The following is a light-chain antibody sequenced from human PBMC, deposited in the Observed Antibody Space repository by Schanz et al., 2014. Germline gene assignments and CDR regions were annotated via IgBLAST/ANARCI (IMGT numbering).Light chain of an antibody. CDR3: QQYYTTPWT. CDR2: WAS. Sequence: DIVMTQSPDSLAVSLGERATINCKSSQSVLYSSNNKNYLAWHQQKPGQPPKVLIHWASTRESGVPDRFSGSGSGKEFTLTISSLQAEDVEVYYCQQYYTTPWTFGQGTKVEIK. V-gene: IGKV4-1*01. CDR1: QSVLYSSNNKNY. J-gene: IGKJ1*01.